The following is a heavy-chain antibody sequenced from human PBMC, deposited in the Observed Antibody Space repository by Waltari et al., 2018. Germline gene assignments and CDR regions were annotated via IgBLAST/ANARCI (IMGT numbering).Heavy chain of an antibody. CDR2: ISWDGGST. CDR3: AKDWGSGSYHYYYYGMDV. Sequence: EVQLVESGGVVVQPGGSLRLSCAASGFTFDDYAMHWVRQAPGKGLEWVSLISWDGGSTYYADSVKGRFTISRDNSKNSLYLQMNSLRAEDTALYYCAKDWGSGSYHYYYYGMDVWGQGTTVTVSS. V-gene: IGHV3-43D*04. CDR1: GFTFDDYA. J-gene: IGHJ6*02. D-gene: IGHD1-26*01.